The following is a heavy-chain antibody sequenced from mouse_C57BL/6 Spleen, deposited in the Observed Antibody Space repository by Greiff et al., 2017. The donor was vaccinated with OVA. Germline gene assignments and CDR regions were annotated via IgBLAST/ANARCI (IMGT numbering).Heavy chain of an antibody. CDR1: GFTFSDYY. CDR2: INYDGSST. V-gene: IGHV5-16*01. Sequence: DVHLVESEGGLVQPGSSMKLSCTASGFTFSDYYMAWVRQVPEKGLEWVANINYDGSSTYYLDSLKSRFIISRDNAKNILYLQMSSLKSEDTATYYCARVDYYGSSFYFDYWGQGTTLTVSS. CDR3: ARVDYYGSSFYFDY. J-gene: IGHJ2*01. D-gene: IGHD1-1*01.